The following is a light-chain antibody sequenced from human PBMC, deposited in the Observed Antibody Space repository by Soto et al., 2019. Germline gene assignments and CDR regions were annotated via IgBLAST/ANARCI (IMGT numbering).Light chain of an antibody. J-gene: IGKJ1*01. CDR3: QQYHNWPWT. V-gene: IGKV3-15*01. CDR2: GAS. CDR1: QRVSSK. Sequence: EKGMTQSPATLSVSPGERATLSCRASQRVSSKLAWYQQRPGQAPRLLIYGASTRATGIPARFSGSGSGTEFTLTLSSLQSEDFAVYSCQQYHNWPWTFGQGTKVEIK.